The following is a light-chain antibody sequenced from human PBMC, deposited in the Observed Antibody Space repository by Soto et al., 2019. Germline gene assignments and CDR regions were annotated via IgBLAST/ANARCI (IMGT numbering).Light chain of an antibody. CDR2: AAF. CDR1: QSISSY. Sequence: DIQMTQSPSSLSASVGDRVTITCRASQSISSYLNWYQRKPGKAPELLIYAAFSLQSGVSSRFSGSGSGTDFTLTISSLQPEDFATYYCQQSYSSPRTFGQGTKVEIK. CDR3: QQSYSSPRT. J-gene: IGKJ1*01. V-gene: IGKV1-39*01.